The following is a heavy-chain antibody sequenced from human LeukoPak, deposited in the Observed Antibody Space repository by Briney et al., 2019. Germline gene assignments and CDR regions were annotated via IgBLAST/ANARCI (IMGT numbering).Heavy chain of an antibody. CDR3: ARGQGVRSPTPPYY. V-gene: IGHV1-8*01. D-gene: IGHD3-22*01. CDR1: GYTFTSYD. Sequence: ASVKVSCTASGYTFTSYDINWVRQATGQGLEWMGWMNPNSGNTGYAQKFQGRVTMTRNTSISTAYMELSSLRSEDTAVYYCARGQGVRSPTPPYYWGQGTLVTVSS. CDR2: MNPNSGNT. J-gene: IGHJ4*02.